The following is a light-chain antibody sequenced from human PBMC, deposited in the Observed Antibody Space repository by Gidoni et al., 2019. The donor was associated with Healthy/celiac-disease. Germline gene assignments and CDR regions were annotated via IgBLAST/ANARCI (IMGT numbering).Light chain of an antibody. CDR2: DVS. CDR3: SSYTSSSTPVV. Sequence: HSALTQTAYGSSYPGTEITISFTVTSSDVGGYNYVSWSQKHPGKAPKLMIYDVSNRPSGVSNRFSGSKSGNTASLTISGLQADDESDYYCSSYTSSSTPVVFGGGTKLTVL. V-gene: IGLV2-14*03. J-gene: IGLJ2*01. CDR1: SSDVGGYNY.